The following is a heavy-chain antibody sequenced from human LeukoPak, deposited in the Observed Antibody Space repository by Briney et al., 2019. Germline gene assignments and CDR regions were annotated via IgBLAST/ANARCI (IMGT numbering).Heavy chain of an antibody. CDR2: IRQDGDVK. J-gene: IGHJ4*02. CDR3: ARGTLAAPGADY. CDR1: GFTFSNYW. V-gene: IGHV3-7*01. Sequence: PGGSLRLSCAASGFTFSNYWMVWFRQAPGKGLEWLGNIRQDGDVKNYLDSVKGRFTFSRDNAKNSPYLQMDSLRAEDTAVYYCARGTLAAPGADYWGQGTLVRVSS. D-gene: IGHD6-13*01.